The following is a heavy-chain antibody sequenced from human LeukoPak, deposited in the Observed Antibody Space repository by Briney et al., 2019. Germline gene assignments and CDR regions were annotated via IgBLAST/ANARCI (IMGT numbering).Heavy chain of an antibody. CDR1: GFTLSTYW. CDR2: IKGDESAR. CDR3: ARDVVGSLDY. J-gene: IGHJ4*02. V-gene: IGHV3-7*01. D-gene: IGHD1-26*01. Sequence: GGSLRLSCAASGFTLSTYWMAWVRQAPGKGLEWVANIKGDESARHQADSVKGRFTISRDNTQNSVYLQMNNLRGDDTAVYYCARDVVGSLDYWGQGTLVTVSS.